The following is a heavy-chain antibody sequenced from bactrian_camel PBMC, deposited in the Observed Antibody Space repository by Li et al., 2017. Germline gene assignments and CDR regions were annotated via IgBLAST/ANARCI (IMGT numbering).Heavy chain of an antibody. J-gene: IGHJ4*01. Sequence: VQLVESGGGSVQAGETLRLSCAASGVTFDDFAMGWYRQGPGNECELVASIHEDGSTSYGDSVKGRFTISQDNANNTLSLNMNSLGPEDTAMYYCVADRPNWASWRKPGAWNYWGQGTQVTVS. V-gene: IGHV3S55*01. CDR3: VADRPNWASWRKPGAWNY. CDR1: GVTFDDFA. D-gene: IGHD1*01. CDR2: IHEDGST.